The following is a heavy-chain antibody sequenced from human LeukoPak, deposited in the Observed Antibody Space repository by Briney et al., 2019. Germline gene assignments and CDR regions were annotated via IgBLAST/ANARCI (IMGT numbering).Heavy chain of an antibody. Sequence: PVKVSCKASGGTFSSYAISWVRQAPGQGLEWMGRIIPILGIANYAQKFQGRVTITADKSTSTAYMELSSLRSEDTAVYYCARVISGYDSPYYYYGMDVWGQGTTVTVSS. CDR1: GGTFSSYA. CDR3: ARVISGYDSPYYYYGMDV. J-gene: IGHJ6*02. CDR2: IIPILGIA. V-gene: IGHV1-69*04. D-gene: IGHD5-12*01.